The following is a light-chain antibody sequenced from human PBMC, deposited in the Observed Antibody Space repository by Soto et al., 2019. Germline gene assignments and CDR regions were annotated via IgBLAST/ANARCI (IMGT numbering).Light chain of an antibody. CDR2: QAS. V-gene: IGKV1-5*03. CDR3: QQFGRFST. CDR1: QSIGRY. Sequence: DIQMTQSPSTLSASVGDRVTITCRASQSIGRYLAWYQQKPGKAPRLLIYQASSLENGVPSRFSGSGSGTDFTLTISSLQPDDLATYYCQQFGRFSTFGQGTKVEIK. J-gene: IGKJ1*01.